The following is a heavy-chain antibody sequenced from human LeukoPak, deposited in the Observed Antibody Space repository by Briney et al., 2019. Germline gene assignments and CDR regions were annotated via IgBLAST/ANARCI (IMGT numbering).Heavy chain of an antibody. V-gene: IGHV4-4*07. Sequence: SETLSLTCTVSGGSLSSYYWSWIRQPAGKGLEWIGRIYTSGSTNYNPSLTSRVTISVDKSKNQFSLKLSSVTAADTAVYYCASAGVVIPIPNWYFDLWGRGTLVTVSS. J-gene: IGHJ2*01. CDR2: IYTSGST. CDR3: ASAGVVIPIPNWYFDL. CDR1: GGSLSSYY. D-gene: IGHD3-3*01.